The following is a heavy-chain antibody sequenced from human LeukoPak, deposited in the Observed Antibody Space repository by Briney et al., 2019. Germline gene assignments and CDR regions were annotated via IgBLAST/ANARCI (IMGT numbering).Heavy chain of an antibody. CDR3: ARLIVPAPYSYCYLRMDV. V-gene: IGHV3-48*03. CDR2: ISSSGSTI. J-gene: IGHJ6*04. D-gene: IGHD2/OR15-2a*01. CDR1: GFTFSSYE. Sequence: GGSLRLSCAASGFTFSSYEMNWVRQAPGKGLEWVSYISSSGSTIYYADSVKGRFTISRDNAKNSLYLQMNSLRAEDTAVYYCARLIVPAPYSYCYLRMDVWGKGTTVTVSS.